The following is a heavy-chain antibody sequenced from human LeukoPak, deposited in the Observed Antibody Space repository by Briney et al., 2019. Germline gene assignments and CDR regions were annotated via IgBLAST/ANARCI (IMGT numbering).Heavy chain of an antibody. CDR3: AKAFLPGIAVAGQFPAS. Sequence: PGGSLRLSCAASGFTFSSYAMSWVRQAPGKGLEWVSAISGSGGSTYYADSVKGRFTISRDNSKNTLYLQMYSLRAEDTAVYYCAKAFLPGIAVAGQFPASWGQGTLVTVSS. D-gene: IGHD6-19*01. CDR1: GFTFSSYA. CDR2: ISGSGGST. V-gene: IGHV3-23*01. J-gene: IGHJ5*02.